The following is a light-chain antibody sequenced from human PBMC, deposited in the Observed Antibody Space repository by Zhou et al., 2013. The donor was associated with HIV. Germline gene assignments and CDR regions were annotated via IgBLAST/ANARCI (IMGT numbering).Light chain of an antibody. CDR2: GAS. V-gene: IGKV1-NL1*01. Sequence: DIQMTQSPSSLSASVGDTVTITCRASQVITNSLAWYQQKPGKAPKLLLYGASKLESGVPSRFSGSGSGADYTLTINSLQPEDFATYYCQHYYTVPLTFGEGPRWSLN. CDR3: QHYYTVPLT. CDR1: QVITNS. J-gene: IGKJ4*01.